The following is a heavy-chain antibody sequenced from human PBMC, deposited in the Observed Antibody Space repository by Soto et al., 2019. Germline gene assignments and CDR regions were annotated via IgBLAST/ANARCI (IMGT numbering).Heavy chain of an antibody. D-gene: IGHD3-22*01. V-gene: IGHV4-31*11. CDR3: ARYYFDSSGYSNWFDP. J-gene: IGHJ5*02. CDR1: GGSITSGAYY. Sequence: TLSLTCAVSGGSITSGAYYWTWIRQHPGKGLEWIAYIHYSGRTYYNPSLKSRVTISVDTSNNQFSLKLSSVTAADTAVYYCARYYFDSSGYSNWFDPWGQGTLVTVPQ. CDR2: IHYSGRT.